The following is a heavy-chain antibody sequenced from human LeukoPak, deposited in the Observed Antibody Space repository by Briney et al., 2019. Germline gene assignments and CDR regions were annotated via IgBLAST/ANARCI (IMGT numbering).Heavy chain of an antibody. CDR3: ARMGLVQIYDILTGYSQNGGYYFDY. CDR2: IYYSGST. V-gene: IGHV4-59*01. Sequence: PSETLSLTCTVSGGSISSYYWSWIRQPPGKGLEWIGYIYYSGSTNYNPSLKSRVTISVDTSKNQFSLKLSSVTAADTAVYYCARMGLVQIYDILTGYSQNGGYYFDYWGQGTLVTVSS. CDR1: GGSISSYY. J-gene: IGHJ4*02. D-gene: IGHD3-9*01.